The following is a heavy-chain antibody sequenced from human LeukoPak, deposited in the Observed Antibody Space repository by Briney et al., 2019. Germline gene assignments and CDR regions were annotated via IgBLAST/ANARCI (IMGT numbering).Heavy chain of an antibody. J-gene: IGHJ4*02. CDR3: ARDTYYYDSSGYYPDY. CDR1: GYTFTSYG. CDR2: ISAYNGNT. D-gene: IGHD3-22*01. V-gene: IGHV1-18*01. Sequence: GASVKVSCKASGYTFTSYGISWVRQAPGQGLEWMGWISAYNGNTSYAQKLQGRVTMTTDTSTSTAYMGLRSLRSDDTAVYYCARDTYYYDSSGYYPDYWGQGTLVTVSS.